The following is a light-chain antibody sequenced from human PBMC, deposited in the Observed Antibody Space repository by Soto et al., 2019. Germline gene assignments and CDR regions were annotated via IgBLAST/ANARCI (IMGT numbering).Light chain of an antibody. J-gene: IGKJ4*01. Sequence: DIQMTKSPSFVSAFIGDRVTITCRASQSISSYLSWFPQKPGEPQRLLMYSASSLSSGGPSRFIGSGSEPDCTLTLSGLRPEYFAAFYCLLNYCPPLSLGGGTKAEI. CDR2: SAS. CDR3: LLNYCPPLS. V-gene: IGKV1-39*01. CDR1: QSISSY.